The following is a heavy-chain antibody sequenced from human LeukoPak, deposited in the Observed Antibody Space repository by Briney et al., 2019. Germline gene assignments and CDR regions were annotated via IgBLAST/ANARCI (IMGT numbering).Heavy chain of an antibody. Sequence: PGVSLRLSCAASGFTFSNYAMSWVRQAPGKGLEWVSFISSSGGTTYYADSVKGRFTISRDNSKNTLYLQMNSLKVEDTAIYYCAKSVAYVIDYWGQGTLVTVSS. CDR2: ISSSGGTT. CDR1: GFTFSNYA. CDR3: AKSVAYVIDY. J-gene: IGHJ4*02. V-gene: IGHV3-23*01. D-gene: IGHD3-10*02.